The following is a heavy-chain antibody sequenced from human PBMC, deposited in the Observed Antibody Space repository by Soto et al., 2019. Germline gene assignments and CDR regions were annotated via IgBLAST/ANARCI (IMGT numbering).Heavy chain of an antibody. J-gene: IGHJ6*02. Sequence: ALRLSCAASGFNLSSSAMNWVRQAPGKGLEWLSVISYDGSKKYYADSVKDRFTISRDDSKNTLYLQMHSLRAEDTAVYYCAKDVVVGATPGLGDYYYYYGMDVWGQGTTVTVSS. D-gene: IGHD1-26*01. CDR3: AKDVVVGATPGLGDYYYYYGMDV. CDR1: GFNLSSSA. CDR2: ISYDGSKK. V-gene: IGHV3-30-3*01.